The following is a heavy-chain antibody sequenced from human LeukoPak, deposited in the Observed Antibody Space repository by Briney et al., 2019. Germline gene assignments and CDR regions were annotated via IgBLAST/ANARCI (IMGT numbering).Heavy chain of an antibody. CDR2: INPNSGGT. J-gene: IGHJ4*02. CDR1: GGTFSSYA. V-gene: IGHV1-2*02. CDR3: ARERITRVRGVMNY. Sequence: ASVKVSCKASGGTFSSYAISWVRQAPGQGLEWMGWINPNSGGTNYAQKFQGRVTMTRDTSISTAYMELSRLRSDDTAVYYCARERITRVRGVMNYWGQRTLVTVSS. D-gene: IGHD3-10*01.